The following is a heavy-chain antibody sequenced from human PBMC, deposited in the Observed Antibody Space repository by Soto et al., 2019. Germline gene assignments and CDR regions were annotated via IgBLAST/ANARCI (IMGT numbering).Heavy chain of an antibody. CDR2: IIPIFGTA. D-gene: IGHD3-9*01. V-gene: IGHV1-69*13. J-gene: IGHJ5*02. CDR1: GGTFSSYA. Sequence: SVKVSCKASGGTFSSYAISWVRQAPGQGLEWMGGIIPIFGTANYAQKFQGRVTITADESTSTAYMELSSLRSEDTAVYYCARAPEYDILTGYSNSWFDPWGQGTLVTVSS. CDR3: ARAPEYDILTGYSNSWFDP.